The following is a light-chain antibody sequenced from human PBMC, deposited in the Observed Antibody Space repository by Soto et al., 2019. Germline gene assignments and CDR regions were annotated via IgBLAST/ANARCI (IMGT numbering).Light chain of an antibody. Sequence: LAQPASVSGSPGQSITISCTGTSSDIGAYDSVSWYQQHPHKAPRLIIYKGTQRPSGVSNRFSGSTSGNAASLTISGLQAVDEADYFCCSSAPESTYVFGTGTKVTVL. CDR1: SSDIGAYDS. CDR3: CSSAPESTYV. J-gene: IGLJ1*01. CDR2: KGT. V-gene: IGLV2-23*01.